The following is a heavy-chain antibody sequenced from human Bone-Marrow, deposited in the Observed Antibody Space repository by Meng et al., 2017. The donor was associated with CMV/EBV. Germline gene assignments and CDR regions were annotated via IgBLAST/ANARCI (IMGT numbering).Heavy chain of an antibody. V-gene: IGHV1-46*01. Sequence: ASVKVSCKASGYTFTSYYMHWVRQAPGQGLEWMGIINPSGGSTSYAQKFQGRVTMTRDTSTSTVYMELSSLRSEDTAVYYCARDSTCYYESSGFPYGMDVWGQGTTVTVSS. CDR1: GYTFTSYY. J-gene: IGHJ6*02. CDR2: INPSGGST. D-gene: IGHD3-22*01. CDR3: ARDSTCYYESSGFPYGMDV.